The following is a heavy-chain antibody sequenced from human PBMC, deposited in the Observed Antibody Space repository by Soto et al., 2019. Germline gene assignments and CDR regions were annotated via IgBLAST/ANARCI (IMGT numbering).Heavy chain of an antibody. V-gene: IGHV3-30*18. J-gene: IGHJ4*02. Sequence: QVQLVESGGGVVQPGRSLRLSCAASGLTFSIYGMHWVRQAPGKGLEWLAVISNDGTTKYFADSVRGRFTTSRDNSMNTLYLQMNSLRPEDTGVYYCAQAREYTAMSFDHWCQGPLVTVSS. CDR2: ISNDGTTK. CDR3: AQAREYTAMSFDH. D-gene: IGHD2-2*01. CDR1: GLTFSIYG.